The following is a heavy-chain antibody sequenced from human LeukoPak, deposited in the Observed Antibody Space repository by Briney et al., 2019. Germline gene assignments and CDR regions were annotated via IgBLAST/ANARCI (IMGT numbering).Heavy chain of an antibody. CDR1: GGSFSGYY. Sequence: SETLSLTCAVYGGSFSGYYWSWLRQPPGKGLEWIGEINHSGSTNYNPSLKSRVTISVDTSKNQFPLKLSSVTAADTAVYYCARLGRLYYWFVPWGQGTLVTVSS. V-gene: IGHV4-34*01. CDR3: ARLGRLYYWFVP. D-gene: IGHD7-27*01. J-gene: IGHJ5*02. CDR2: INHSGST.